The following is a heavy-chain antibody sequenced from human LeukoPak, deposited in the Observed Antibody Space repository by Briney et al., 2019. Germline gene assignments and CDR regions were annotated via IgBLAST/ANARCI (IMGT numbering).Heavy chain of an antibody. J-gene: IGHJ4*02. CDR3: AKYGPQDSGSSHFDY. Sequence: GGSLRLSCAASGFTFSSYAMSWVRQAPGKGLEWVSAIRDSGSSTHYADSVKGRFTTSRDNSKNTLFLQMNSLRAEDTAIYYCAKYGPQDSGSSHFDYWAREPWSPSPQ. D-gene: IGHD1-26*01. CDR1: GFTFSSYA. CDR2: IRDSGSST. V-gene: IGHV3-23*01.